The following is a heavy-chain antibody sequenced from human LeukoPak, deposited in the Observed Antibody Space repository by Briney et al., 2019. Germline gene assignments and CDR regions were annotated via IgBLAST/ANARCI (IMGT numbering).Heavy chain of an antibody. CDR1: GYTFTGYY. CDR2: INPNSGGT. D-gene: IGHD5-12*01. J-gene: IGHJ6*02. CDR3: ARDRLEATNYYYYYCGMDV. V-gene: IGHV1-2*02. Sequence: ALVKVSCKASGYTFTGYYMHWVRQAPGQGLEWMGWINPNSGGTNYAQKFQGRVTMTRDTSISTAYMELSRLRSDDTAVYYCARDRLEATNYYYYYCGMDVWGQGTTVTVSS.